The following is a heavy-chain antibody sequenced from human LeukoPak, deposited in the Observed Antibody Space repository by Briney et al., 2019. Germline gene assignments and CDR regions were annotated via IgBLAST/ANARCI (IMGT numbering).Heavy chain of an antibody. V-gene: IGHV4-59*01. Sequence: SETLSLTCTVSGGSISSYYWSWLRQPPGEGLEGIGYIYYSGIFNYNPSLISRVPISVATSKNQFSLNLSSLTAPDPAVYYCAGAIQRYCSSTSCYYDAFDIWGQGTMVTVSS. CDR3: AGAIQRYCSSTSCYYDAFDI. CDR2: IYYSGIF. J-gene: IGHJ3*02. CDR1: GGSISSYY. D-gene: IGHD2-2*01.